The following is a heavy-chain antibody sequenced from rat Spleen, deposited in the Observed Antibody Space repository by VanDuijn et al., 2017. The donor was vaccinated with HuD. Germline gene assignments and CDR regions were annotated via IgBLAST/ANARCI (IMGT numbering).Heavy chain of an antibody. CDR1: GFTFSDYY. CDR3: ARRGTAIPYNWFDD. CDR2: IRYDGSST. D-gene: IGHD1-2*01. Sequence: EVQLVESDGGLVQPGRSLKLSCAASGFTFSDYYMAWVRQGPTQGLEWFATIRYDGSSTYYRDSVKGRFTISRDNAKSTLNLQMDSLRSRDTATYYGARRGTAIPYNWFDDWGQCILVTVSS. J-gene: IGHJ3*01. V-gene: IGHV5-29*01.